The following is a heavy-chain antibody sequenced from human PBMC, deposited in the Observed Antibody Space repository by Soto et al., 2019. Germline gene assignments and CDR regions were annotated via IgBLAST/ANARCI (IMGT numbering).Heavy chain of an antibody. CDR3: ARARAVAGLYHGMDV. D-gene: IGHD6-19*01. Sequence: QVQLVQSGAEVRKPGSSVKVSCKASGGTFSRYPISWVRQAPGQGLEWMGGIIPMFGTANHAQKFQGRVNITAHESTSTAYMELSSLRSEDTAMYFCARARAVAGLYHGMDVWGQGTTVIVSS. CDR2: IIPMFGTA. J-gene: IGHJ6*02. CDR1: GGTFSRYP. V-gene: IGHV1-69*01.